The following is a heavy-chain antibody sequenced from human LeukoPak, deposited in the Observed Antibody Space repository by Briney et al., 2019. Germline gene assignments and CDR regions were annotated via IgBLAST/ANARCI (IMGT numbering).Heavy chain of an antibody. Sequence: SETLSLTCAVSGGSISSSNWWSWVRQPPGKGLEWIGEIYHSGSTNYNPSLKSRVTISVDKSKNQFSLKLSSVTAADTAVYYCASVIAAAGRESDYWGQGTLVTVSS. D-gene: IGHD6-13*01. CDR3: ASVIAAAGRESDY. V-gene: IGHV4-4*02. CDR1: GGSISSSNW. CDR2: IYHSGST. J-gene: IGHJ4*02.